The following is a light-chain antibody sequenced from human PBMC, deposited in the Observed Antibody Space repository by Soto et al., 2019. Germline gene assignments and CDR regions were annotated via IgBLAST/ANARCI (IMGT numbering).Light chain of an antibody. J-gene: IGLJ1*01. CDR2: SND. Sequence: SVLTQPPSASGTPGQRVTISCSGSNSNIGGNTVNWYQQLPGAAPKLLIYSNDQRPSGVPDRFSGSKFGTTASLAISGLQSEDEADYYCQSYDSSLSGYVFGTGTKVTV. CDR3: QSYDSSLSGYV. CDR1: NSNIGGNT. V-gene: IGLV1-44*01.